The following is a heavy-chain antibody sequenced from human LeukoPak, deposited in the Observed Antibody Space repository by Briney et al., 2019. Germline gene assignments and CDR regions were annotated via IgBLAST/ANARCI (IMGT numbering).Heavy chain of an antibody. CDR1: GFTFSSYS. J-gene: IGHJ4*02. V-gene: IGHV3-53*01. CDR2: IYSGGST. CDR3: ARDALGATDY. D-gene: IGHD1-26*01. Sequence: GGSLRLSCAASGFTFSSYSMNWFRQAPGKGLEWVSVIYSGGSTYYADSVKGRFTISRDNSKNTLYLQMNSLRAEDTAVYYCARDALGATDYWGQGTLVTVSS.